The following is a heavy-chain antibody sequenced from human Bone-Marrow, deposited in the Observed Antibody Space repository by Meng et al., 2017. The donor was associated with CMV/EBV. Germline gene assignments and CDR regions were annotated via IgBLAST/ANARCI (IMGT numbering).Heavy chain of an antibody. Sequence: GESLKISCADSGFTFSDYYMNWVRQAPGKGLEWVSSISSSSTIYYADSVKGRFTISRDNAKNSLYLQMNSLRAEDTAVYYCARDHRGYCSSTSCYWEDYYYYGMDVWGQGTTVTVSS. CDR1: GFTFSDYY. J-gene: IGHJ6*02. CDR2: ISSSSTI. V-gene: IGHV3-69-1*01. D-gene: IGHD2-2*01. CDR3: ARDHRGYCSSTSCYWEDYYYYGMDV.